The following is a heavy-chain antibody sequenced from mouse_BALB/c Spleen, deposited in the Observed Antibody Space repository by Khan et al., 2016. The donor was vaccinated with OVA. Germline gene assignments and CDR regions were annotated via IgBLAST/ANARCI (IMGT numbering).Heavy chain of an antibody. J-gene: IGHJ4*01. Sequence: EVELVESGGGLVQPGGSLRLSCATSGFTFTDYYMTWVRQPPGKALEWLGFIRDKTNGYTTEYSAPVRGRLTIASDNSQSILYLQMNSLRVEDSATYYCAREWGFYAMDYWGQGTSVTVSS. V-gene: IGHV7-3*02. CDR1: GFTFTDYY. CDR3: AREWGFYAMDY. CDR2: IRDKTNGYTT.